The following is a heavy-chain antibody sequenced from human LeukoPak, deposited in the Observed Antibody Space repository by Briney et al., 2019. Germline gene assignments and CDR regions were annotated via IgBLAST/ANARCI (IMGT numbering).Heavy chain of an antibody. V-gene: IGHV3-53*01. CDR2: ISINTNT. J-gene: IGHJ4*02. CDR3: AIAQKWDGLFES. D-gene: IGHD1-26*01. Sequence: PGGSLRLSSAASGIAVSGNYMSWVRQTPGKGLEWVSFISINTNTFYADSVRGRFTISRDTSKNTLLLQMNSLRDEDSAIYYCAIAQKWDGLFESWGQGTLVTVSS. CDR1: GIAVSGNY.